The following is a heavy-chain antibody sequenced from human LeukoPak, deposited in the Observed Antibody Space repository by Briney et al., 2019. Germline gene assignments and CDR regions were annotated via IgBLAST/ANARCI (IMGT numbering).Heavy chain of an antibody. J-gene: IGHJ4*02. Sequence: SETLSLTCTVSGGSISSHYWSWIRQPPGKGLEWIGYIYYSGSTNYNPSLKRRVTISVDTSKNQFSLKLSSVTAADTAVYYCARVKHYYDSSGYLEYWGQGTLVTVSS. D-gene: IGHD3-22*01. CDR2: IYYSGST. CDR3: ARVKHYYDSSGYLEY. CDR1: GGSISSHY. V-gene: IGHV4-59*11.